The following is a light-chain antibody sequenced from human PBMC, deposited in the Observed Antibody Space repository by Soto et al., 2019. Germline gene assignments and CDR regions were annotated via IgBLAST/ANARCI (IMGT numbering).Light chain of an antibody. Sequence: EIVLTQSPGTLSLSPGEGATLSCKASQSIGSNFLAWYQQKRGQAPRLLIHGASNRATGIPDRFSGSGSGTEFTLTISSLQSEDFAVYYCQQYNSYWTFGQGTKVDI. J-gene: IGKJ1*01. CDR1: QSIGSNF. V-gene: IGKV3-20*01. CDR3: QQYNSYWT. CDR2: GAS.